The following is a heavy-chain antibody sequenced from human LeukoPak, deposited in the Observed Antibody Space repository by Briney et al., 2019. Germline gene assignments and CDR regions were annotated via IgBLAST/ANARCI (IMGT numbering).Heavy chain of an antibody. J-gene: IGHJ4*02. V-gene: IGHV3-53*01. CDR2: IYSGGTT. CDR1: GFPVSGYY. Sequence: GGSLRLSCAASGFPVSGYYMSWVRQAPGKGLDWVSVIYSGGTTYDADSVKGRFTISRDESKNMLYLQMNSLRAEDTAIYYCARMLISSGYYVDYWGQGTLVTVSS. CDR3: ARMLISSGYYVDY. D-gene: IGHD3-22*01.